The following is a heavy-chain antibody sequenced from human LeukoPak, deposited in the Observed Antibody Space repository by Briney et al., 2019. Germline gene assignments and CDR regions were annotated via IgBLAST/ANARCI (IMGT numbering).Heavy chain of an antibody. CDR3: ARNRYELGLDY. J-gene: IGHJ4*02. D-gene: IGHD1-26*01. V-gene: IGHV3-23*01. CDR2: ISGSGGTT. CDR1: GFTFSNYG. Sequence: GGSLRLSCAASGFTFSNYGMSWVRQAPGKGLEWVSAISGSGGTTYYADSVKGRFTTSRDNSKNTLYLQMNSLRAEDTAVYYCARNRYELGLDYWGEGTLVTVSS.